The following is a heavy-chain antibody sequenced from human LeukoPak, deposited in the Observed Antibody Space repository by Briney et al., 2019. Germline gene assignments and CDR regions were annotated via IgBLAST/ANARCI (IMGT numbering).Heavy chain of an antibody. Sequence: GGSLRLSCAASGFTFSTFDMNWVRQAPGKGLEWVSYISSSGSSIYYADSVKGRFTISRDNSKNTLYLQMNSLRAEDTAVYYCAKVRRSMVRGVISGLDYWGQGTLVTVSS. D-gene: IGHD3-10*01. CDR1: GFTFSTFD. J-gene: IGHJ4*02. CDR2: ISSSGSSI. V-gene: IGHV3-48*03. CDR3: AKVRRSMVRGVISGLDY.